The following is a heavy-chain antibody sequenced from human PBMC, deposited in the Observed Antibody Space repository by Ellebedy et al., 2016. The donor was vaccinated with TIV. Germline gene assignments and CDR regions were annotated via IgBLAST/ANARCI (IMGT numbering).Heavy chain of an antibody. V-gene: IGHV3-30*18. CDR3: SKETTELTATTLY. CDR2: ISYHGRDK. Sequence: PGGSLRLSCMASGFSFSSHAIHWVRQAPGKGLEWVAVISYHGRDKFYADSVKGRFTIYRDNSKNTLNLQLSSLRSEDTAVYYFSKETTELTATTLYWGQGTLVTVSS. J-gene: IGHJ4*02. D-gene: IGHD1-1*01. CDR1: GFSFSSHA.